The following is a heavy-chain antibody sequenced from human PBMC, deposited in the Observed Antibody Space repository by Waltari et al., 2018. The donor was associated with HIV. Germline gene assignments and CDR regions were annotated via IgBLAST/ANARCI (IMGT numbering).Heavy chain of an antibody. CDR2: IIGISSTM. CDR3: ARADVTTFDY. Sequence: EVHLVESGGDLVQPGGSLRLSCAASGFSFRSFVMIWVRQAPGKGLEWIAYIIGISSTMYYADSVKGRFTSSRDNAKNSVYLQMDSLRDEDTAVYYCARADVTTFDYWGQGARVTVSS. D-gene: IGHD4-17*01. CDR1: GFSFRSFV. V-gene: IGHV3-48*02. J-gene: IGHJ4*02.